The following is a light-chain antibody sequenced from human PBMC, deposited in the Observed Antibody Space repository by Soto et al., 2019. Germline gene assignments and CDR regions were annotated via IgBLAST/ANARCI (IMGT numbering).Light chain of an antibody. CDR1: SSDIGGHNF. V-gene: IGLV2-8*01. J-gene: IGLJ2*01. CDR3: SSYAGSNNVL. CDR2: EVS. Sequence: QSALTQPPSASGSPGQSVAISCTGTSSDIGGHNFVSWYQQHPGKAPKVLLYEVSKRASGLPDRFSGSKSGNTASLTVSGLQADDEADYYCSSYAGSNNVLFGGGTKLTVL.